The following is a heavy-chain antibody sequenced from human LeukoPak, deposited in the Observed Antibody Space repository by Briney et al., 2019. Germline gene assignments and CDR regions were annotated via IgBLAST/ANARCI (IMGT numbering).Heavy chain of an antibody. CDR2: IYYSGST. V-gene: IGHV4-59*01. J-gene: IGHJ4*02. D-gene: IGHD3-9*01. Sequence: SETLSLTCTVSGGSISSYYWSWIRQPPGKGLEWIGYIYYSGSTNYNPSLKSRVTISVDTSKNQFSLKLSSVTAADTAVYYCARALTGYTIDYWGQGTLVTVSS. CDR3: ARALTGYTIDY. CDR1: GGSISSYY.